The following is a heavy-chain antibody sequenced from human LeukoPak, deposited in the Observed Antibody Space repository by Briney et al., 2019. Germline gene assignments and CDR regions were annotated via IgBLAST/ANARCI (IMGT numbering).Heavy chain of an antibody. CDR3: ATKDYVAFDI. J-gene: IGHJ3*02. CDR1: GFTFSSYS. CDR2: ISSSSSYI. V-gene: IGHV3-21*01. D-gene: IGHD4-17*01. Sequence: GESLRLSCAASGFTFSSYSMNWVRQAPGKGLEWVSSISSSSSYICYADSVKGRFTISRDNAKNSLYLQMNSLRAEDTAVYYCATKDYVAFDIWGQGTMVTVSS.